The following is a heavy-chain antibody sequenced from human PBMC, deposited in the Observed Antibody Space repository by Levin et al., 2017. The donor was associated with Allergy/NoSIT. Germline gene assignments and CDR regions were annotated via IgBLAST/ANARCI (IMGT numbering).Heavy chain of an antibody. CDR3: AREDTSCSLDY. CDR2: INHSGST. D-gene: IGHD2-2*01. J-gene: IGHJ4*02. Sequence: SETLSLTCAVYGGSFSGYYWSWIRQPPGKGLEWIGEINHSGSTNYNPSLKSRVTISVDTSKNQFSLKLSSVTAADTAVYYCAREDTSCSLDYWGQGTLVTVSS. CDR1: GGSFSGYY. V-gene: IGHV4-34*01.